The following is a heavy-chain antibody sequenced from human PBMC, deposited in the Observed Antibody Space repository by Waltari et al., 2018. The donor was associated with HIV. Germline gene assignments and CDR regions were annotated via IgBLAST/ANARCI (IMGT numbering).Heavy chain of an antibody. CDR1: GGSISSGRYY. Sequence: QVQLQESGPGLVKPSQTLSLTCTVSGGSISSGRYYWSWIRPPAGKGLEWIGRIYTSGSTNDNPSLKSRVTISVDTSKNQFSLKLSSVTAADKAVYYCARSYCGGDCPEGQHWGQGTLVTVSS. CDR2: IYTSGST. CDR3: ARSYCGGDCPEGQH. J-gene: IGHJ1*01. D-gene: IGHD2-21*02. V-gene: IGHV4-61*02.